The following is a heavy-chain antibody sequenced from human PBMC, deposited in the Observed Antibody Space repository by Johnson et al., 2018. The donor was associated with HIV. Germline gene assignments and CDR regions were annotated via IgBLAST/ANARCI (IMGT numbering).Heavy chain of an antibody. D-gene: IGHD6-19*01. CDR3: AKELALYSSGYGGDAFDI. Sequence: QVQLVESGGGVVQPGRSLRLSCAASGFIFSASAMHWVRQAPGKGLEWVAVISYVGTNEDFVDTVKGRFTISRDNSKNTLDLQMNSLRAEDTAVYYCAKELALYSSGYGGDAFDIWGQGTMVTVSS. J-gene: IGHJ3*02. CDR2: ISYVGTNE. CDR1: GFIFSASA. V-gene: IGHV3-30*04.